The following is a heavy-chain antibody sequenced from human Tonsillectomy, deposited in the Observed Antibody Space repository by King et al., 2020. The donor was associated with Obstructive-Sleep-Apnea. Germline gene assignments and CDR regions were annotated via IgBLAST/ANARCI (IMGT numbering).Heavy chain of an antibody. Sequence: VQLQQWGAGLLKPSETLSLTCAVYGGSFSYYYWSWIRQPPGKGLEWIGEINHSGSIKYNPSLKSRVTISVDTSKNQLSLNLSSVTAADTAVYYCARGGGSSAYFFDYWGQGTLVTVSS. CDR1: GGSFSYYY. CDR3: ARGGGSSAYFFDY. J-gene: IGHJ4*02. CDR2: INHSGSI. V-gene: IGHV4-34*01. D-gene: IGHD3-22*01.